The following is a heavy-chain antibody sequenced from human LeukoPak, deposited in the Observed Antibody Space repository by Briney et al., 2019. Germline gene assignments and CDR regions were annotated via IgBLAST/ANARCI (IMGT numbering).Heavy chain of an antibody. CDR2: INHSGNT. J-gene: IGHJ4*02. Sequence: SETLSLTCAVYGGSFSGYYWSWIRQPPGKGLEWIGEINHSGNTNYNPSLKSRVTISVDTSKNQFSLKLSSVTAADTAVYYCARERMAIFDYWGQGTLVTVSS. D-gene: IGHD5-24*01. CDR3: ARERMAIFDY. V-gene: IGHV4-34*01. CDR1: GGSFSGYY.